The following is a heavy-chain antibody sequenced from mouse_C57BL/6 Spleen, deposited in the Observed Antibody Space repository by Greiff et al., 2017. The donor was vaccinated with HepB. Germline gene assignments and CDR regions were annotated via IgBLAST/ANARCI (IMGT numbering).Heavy chain of an antibody. CDR1: GFTFSSYA. V-gene: IGHV5-9-1*02. CDR2: ISSGGDYI. Sequence: DVMLVESGEGLVKPGGSLKLSCAASGFTFSSYAMSWVRQTPEKRLEWVAYISSGGDYIYYADTVKGRFTISRDNAGNTLYLQMSSLKSEDTAMYYCTRGGVTTGGDYWGQGTTLTVSS. J-gene: IGHJ2*01. D-gene: IGHD2-2*01. CDR3: TRGGVTTGGDY.